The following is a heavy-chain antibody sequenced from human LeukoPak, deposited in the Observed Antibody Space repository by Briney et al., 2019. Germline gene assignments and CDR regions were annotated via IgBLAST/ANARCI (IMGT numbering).Heavy chain of an antibody. V-gene: IGHV4-34*01. CDR2: INHRGVA. D-gene: IGHD3-3*01. CDR3: ARGAVSGRFGDYFYYMDV. J-gene: IGHJ6*03. Sequence: SETLSLTCAVYGGSLSGHYWNCLRQPPGKGLQWIGEINHRGVANYNPSLKSRVSISEDTSKNQFSLTVNSVTAADTALYFCARGAVSGRFGDYFYYMDVWGKGTTVTVSS. CDR1: GGSLSGHY.